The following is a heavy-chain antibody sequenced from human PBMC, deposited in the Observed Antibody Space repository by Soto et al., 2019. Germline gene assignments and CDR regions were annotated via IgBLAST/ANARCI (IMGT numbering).Heavy chain of an antibody. CDR3: ARDLTNNYKWFDP. CDR2: ISAYNGHT. Sequence: ASVKVSCKASGYTFTIYGINWVRQAPGQGLEWMGWISAYNGHTNYPQKFQDRVTLTTDTSTSTAYMELRSLRSDDTAVYYCARDLTNNYKWFDPWGQGTLVTVSS. D-gene: IGHD1-20*01. J-gene: IGHJ5*02. V-gene: IGHV1-18*04. CDR1: GYTFTIYG.